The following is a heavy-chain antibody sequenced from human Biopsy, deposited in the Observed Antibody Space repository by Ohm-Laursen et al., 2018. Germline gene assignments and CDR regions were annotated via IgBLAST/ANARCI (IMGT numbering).Heavy chain of an antibody. CDR3: ARVPLPGIGAAYQGRFLYGMDV. J-gene: IGHJ6*02. CDR1: GGSISSYY. CDR2: IYYSGCT. V-gene: IGHV4-59*07. D-gene: IGHD6-13*01. Sequence: SDTLSLTWTVSGGSISSYYWNWIRQPPGKGLEWVGYIYYSGCTNYNPSLKSRVTISVDTSKNQFSLKLYSVTAADTAVYYCARVPLPGIGAAYQGRFLYGMDVWGQGTTVSVSS.